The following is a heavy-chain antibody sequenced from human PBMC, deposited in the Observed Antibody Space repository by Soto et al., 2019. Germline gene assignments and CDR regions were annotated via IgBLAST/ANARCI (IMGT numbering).Heavy chain of an antibody. D-gene: IGHD3-9*01. CDR3: ARLNYDMLTGYYGYYGMDV. Sequence: PGESPKTSCKGSGYSFTSYWISWVRQMPGKGLERMGRIDPSYSYTNYSPSFQGHVTISADKSISTAYLQWSSLKASDTATYYCARLNYDMLTGYYGYYGMDVWGQGTTVTVSS. CDR2: IDPSYSYT. CDR1: GYSFTSYW. J-gene: IGHJ6*02. V-gene: IGHV5-10-1*01.